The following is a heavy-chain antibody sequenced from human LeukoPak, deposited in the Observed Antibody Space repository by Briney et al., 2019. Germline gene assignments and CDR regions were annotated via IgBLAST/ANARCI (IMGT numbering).Heavy chain of an antibody. CDR3: ARAAYCGGDCYLFDC. V-gene: IGHV4-39*01. Sequence: SETLSLTCTVSSDSIYSSNYYWGWIRQPPGKGLEWIGSIYYSGSTYYNSSLKSRVTISVDTSKNQFSLKLSSLTAADTAVYYCARAAYCGGDCYLFDCWGQGTLVTVFS. CDR1: SDSIYSSNYY. CDR2: IYYSGST. D-gene: IGHD2-21*02. J-gene: IGHJ4*02.